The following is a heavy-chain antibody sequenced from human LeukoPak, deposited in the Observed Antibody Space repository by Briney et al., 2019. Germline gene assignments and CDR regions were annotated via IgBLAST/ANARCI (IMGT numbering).Heavy chain of an antibody. CDR3: ARDFDAAFVDY. V-gene: IGHV4-30-2*01. J-gene: IGHJ4*02. Sequence: SETLSLTCAVSGGSISSGGYSWIWIRQPPGKGLEWIGYIYHSGSTYYNPSLKSRVTISVDRSKNQFSLKLSSVTAADTAVYYCARDFDAAFVDYWGQGTLVTVSS. CDR2: IYHSGST. CDR1: GGSISSGGYS. D-gene: IGHD3-9*01.